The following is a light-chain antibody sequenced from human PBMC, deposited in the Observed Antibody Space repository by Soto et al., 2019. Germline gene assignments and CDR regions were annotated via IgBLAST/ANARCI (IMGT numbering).Light chain of an antibody. J-gene: IGLJ1*01. CDR1: GSNIGSNT. Sequence: QSVLTQPPSASGTPGQRITISCSGSGSNIGSNTVTWYQQLPRTAPQLLMYSNNHRPSAVPDRFSGSKSGTSASPPISGLHSGDEADYYCATWDDSLNGYVFGTGTKLTVL. V-gene: IGLV1-44*01. CDR2: SNN. CDR3: ATWDDSLNGYV.